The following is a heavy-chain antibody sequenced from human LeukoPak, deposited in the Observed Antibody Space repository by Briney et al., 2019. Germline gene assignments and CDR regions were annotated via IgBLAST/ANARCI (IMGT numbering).Heavy chain of an antibody. J-gene: IGHJ3*02. V-gene: IGHV3-7*03. CDR1: GFTFSSYW. D-gene: IGHD5-24*01. CDR3: ARDALVEMATINWFDI. Sequence: GGSLRLSCAASGFTFSSYWMNWARQAPGKGLEWVASINHNGNVNYYVDSVKGRFTISRDNAKNSLYLQMNSLRAEDTAVYYCARDALVEMATINWFDIWGQGTMVTVSS. CDR2: INHNGNVN.